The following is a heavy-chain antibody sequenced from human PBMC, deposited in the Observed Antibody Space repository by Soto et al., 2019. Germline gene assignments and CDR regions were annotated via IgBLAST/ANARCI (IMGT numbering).Heavy chain of an antibody. Sequence: EVRLVESGGGLVQPGESLRLSCEASGFTVGTNYISWVRQSPGKGLEWVSVIYAAGHTYYPDSVKGRFTISRDKSLNTVSLQTSRLRTDETGVYYCARAIVFPGSYHLDAWGKETTVTVSS. CDR3: ARAIVFPGSYHLDA. J-gene: IGHJ6*03. D-gene: IGHD1-26*01. V-gene: IGHV3-66*01. CDR2: IYAAGHT. CDR1: GFTVGTNY.